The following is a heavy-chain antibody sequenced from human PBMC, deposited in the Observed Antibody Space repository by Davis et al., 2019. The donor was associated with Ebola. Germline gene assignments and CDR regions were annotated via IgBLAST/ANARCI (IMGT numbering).Heavy chain of an antibody. J-gene: IGHJ4*01. CDR3: AHKGIAVAGGFDY. Sequence: SGPTLVKPTQTLTLTCTFSGFSLRTSGVGVGWIRQPPGKALEWLALIYWDDDKRYSPSLKSRPTITKDTSENQVVITMTNVDPVDTATYYCAHKGIAVAGGFDYWGQGTLVTVSS. D-gene: IGHD6-19*01. V-gene: IGHV2-5*02. CDR2: IYWDDDK. CDR1: GFSLRTSGVG.